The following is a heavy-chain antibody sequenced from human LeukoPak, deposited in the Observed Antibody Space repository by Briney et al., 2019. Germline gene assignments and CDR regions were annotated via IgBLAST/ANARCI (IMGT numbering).Heavy chain of an antibody. CDR1: GGSISSYY. Sequence: SETLSLTCTVSGGSISSYYWSWIRQPPGKGLEWIGYIYYSGSTNYNPSLKSRVTISVDTSKNQFSLKLSSVTAADTAVYYCARGPFAGMDVWGQGTTVTVSS. J-gene: IGHJ6*02. V-gene: IGHV4-59*12. CDR3: ARGPFAGMDV. CDR2: IYYSGST.